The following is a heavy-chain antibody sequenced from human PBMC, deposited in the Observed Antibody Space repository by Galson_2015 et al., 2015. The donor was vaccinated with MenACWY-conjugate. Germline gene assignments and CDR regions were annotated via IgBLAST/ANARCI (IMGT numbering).Heavy chain of an antibody. CDR3: ANSRFSYGYIPLYFYYMDV. CDR1: GGTFSSYA. Sequence: QSGAEVKKPGESLKISCKASGGTFSSYAISWVRQAPGQGLEWMGGIIPIFGTTSYPQKFQGRVSITADKSTSTAYMELSSLRSEDTAVYFYANSRFSYGYIPLYFYYMDVWGKGTTVTVSS. D-gene: IGHD5-18*01. V-gene: IGHV1-69*06. CDR2: IIPIFGTT. J-gene: IGHJ6*03.